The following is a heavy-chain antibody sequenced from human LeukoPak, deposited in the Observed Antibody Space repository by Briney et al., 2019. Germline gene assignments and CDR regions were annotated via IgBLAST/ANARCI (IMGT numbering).Heavy chain of an antibody. Sequence: PGRSLRLSCAASGFTFSSYGMHWVRQAPGKGLEWVAVISYDGSNKYYADSVKGRFTISRDNSKNTLYLQMNSLRAEDTAVYYCAKDYSLYCSSASCYTPFDYWGQGALVTVSS. D-gene: IGHD2-2*02. CDR1: GFTFSSYG. V-gene: IGHV3-30*18. CDR3: AKDYSLYCSSASCYTPFDY. J-gene: IGHJ4*02. CDR2: ISYDGSNK.